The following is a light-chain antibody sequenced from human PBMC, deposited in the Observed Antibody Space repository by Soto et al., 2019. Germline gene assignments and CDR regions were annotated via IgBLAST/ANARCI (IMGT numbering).Light chain of an antibody. J-gene: IGKJ1*01. CDR1: QSVNSD. CDR2: GAS. V-gene: IGKV3-15*01. CDR3: QQYKYWPLT. Sequence: EVVMTQSPAILSVSPGERATLSCRASQSVNSDLAWYQQKPGQAPRLLIQGASTRATGIPARFSGSGSGTEFTLTISSLQSEDFAVYYCQQYKYWPLTFGQGTKVDIK.